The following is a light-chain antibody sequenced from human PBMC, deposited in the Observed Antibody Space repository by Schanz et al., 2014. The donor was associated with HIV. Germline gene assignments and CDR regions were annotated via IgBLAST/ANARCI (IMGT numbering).Light chain of an antibody. Sequence: EIVLTQSPGSLSLSPGGRATLSCGASQRLSSSYLAWYQQKRDQPPRLVIYATSTRAAGIPDRFSGTGSGTDFTLTISRLEPEDFAVYYCQQYGSSPLFTFGPGTKVDLK. J-gene: IGKJ3*01. CDR2: ATS. CDR1: QRLSSSY. CDR3: QQYGSSPLFT. V-gene: IGKV3-20*01.